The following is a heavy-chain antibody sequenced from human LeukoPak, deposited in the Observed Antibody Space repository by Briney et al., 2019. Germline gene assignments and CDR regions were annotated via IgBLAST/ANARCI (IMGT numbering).Heavy chain of an antibody. CDR3: AKFRVAVAGTNWFDP. V-gene: IGHV3-23*01. D-gene: IGHD6-19*01. CDR2: ISGSGGST. Sequence: GGSLRLSCAASGFTLSSYAMSWVRQAPGKGLEWVSAISGSGGSTYYADSVKGRFTISRDNSKNTLYLQMNSLRSEDTAVYYCAKFRVAVAGTNWFDPWGQGTLVTVSS. CDR1: GFTLSSYA. J-gene: IGHJ5*02.